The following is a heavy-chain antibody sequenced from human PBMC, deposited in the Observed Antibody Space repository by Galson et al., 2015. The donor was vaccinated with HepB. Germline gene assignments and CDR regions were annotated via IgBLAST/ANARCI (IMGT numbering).Heavy chain of an antibody. V-gene: IGHV3-23*01. Sequence: SLRLSCAASGFTFSSYAMSWVRQAPGKGLEWVSAISGSGGSTYYADSVKGRFTISRDNSKNTLYLQMNSLRAEDTAVYYCAKGQQLVFWYYYYMDVWGKGTTVTVSS. J-gene: IGHJ6*03. CDR2: ISGSGGST. CDR3: AKGQQLVFWYYYYMDV. D-gene: IGHD6-13*01. CDR1: GFTFSSYA.